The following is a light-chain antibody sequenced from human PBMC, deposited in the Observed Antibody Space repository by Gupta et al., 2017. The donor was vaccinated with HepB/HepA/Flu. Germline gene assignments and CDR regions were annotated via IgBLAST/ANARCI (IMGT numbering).Light chain of an antibody. CDR1: QSRLYSSNNKNY. J-gene: IGKJ1*01. Sequence: DIVMTQSPDSLAVSLGERATINCKSSQSRLYSSNNKNYLTWYQQKPGQPPKLLIYWASTRESGVTDRFSGSGSGTDFPLTISSLQAEDVAVYYCRQHDNNLTWTFGQGTKVEIK. CDR2: WAS. V-gene: IGKV4-1*01. CDR3: RQHDNNLTWT.